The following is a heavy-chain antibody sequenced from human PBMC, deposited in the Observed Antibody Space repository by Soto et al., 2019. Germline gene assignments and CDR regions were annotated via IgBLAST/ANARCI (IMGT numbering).Heavy chain of an antibody. Sequence: QLQLQESGPGLVKPSETLPLTCTVSGGSISSSSYYWGWIRQPPGKGLEWIGSIYYSGSTYYNPSLKSRVTISVDTSKNQFSLKLSSVTAADTAVYYCARSGYYNYRPDYWGQGTLVTVSS. CDR3: ARSGYYNYRPDY. CDR2: IYYSGST. J-gene: IGHJ4*02. D-gene: IGHD3-3*01. V-gene: IGHV4-39*01. CDR1: GGSISSSSYY.